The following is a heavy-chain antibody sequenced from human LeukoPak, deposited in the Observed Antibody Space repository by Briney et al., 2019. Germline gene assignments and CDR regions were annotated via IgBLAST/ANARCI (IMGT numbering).Heavy chain of an antibody. Sequence: GGSLRLSCAASGFTFSNYWMHWVRQAPGKGLVCVSRINGDGSSTTYAESVKGRFTISRDNAENTLYLQMNSLRTEDTAMYYCARFTDYSGSYSVSPKRFFDYWGQGSLVTVSS. V-gene: IGHV3-74*01. CDR3: ARFTDYSGSYSVSPKRFFDY. D-gene: IGHD3-22*01. CDR2: INGDGSST. J-gene: IGHJ4*02. CDR1: GFTFSNYW.